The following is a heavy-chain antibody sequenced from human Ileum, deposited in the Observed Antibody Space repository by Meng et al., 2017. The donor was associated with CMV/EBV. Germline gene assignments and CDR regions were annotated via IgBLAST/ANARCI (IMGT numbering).Heavy chain of an antibody. D-gene: IGHD2-15*01. J-gene: IGHJ4*02. CDR2: ITTSGSTM. CDR3: VRGGGPGWWRDY. Sequence: GESLKISCAASGFRFSDYEMNWVRQAPGKGLEWVSYITTSGSTMYYGDSVKGRFTISRDNAKNSVFLQMNSLRAEDTAIYYCVRGGGPGWWRDYWGQGTLVTVSS. V-gene: IGHV3-48*03. CDR1: GFRFSDYE.